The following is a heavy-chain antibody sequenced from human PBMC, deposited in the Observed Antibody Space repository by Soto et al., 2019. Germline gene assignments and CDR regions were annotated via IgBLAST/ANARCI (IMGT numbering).Heavy chain of an antibody. J-gene: IGHJ6*02. V-gene: IGHV3-30-3*01. CDR1: GFTFSSYA. Sequence: GGSLRLSCVASGFTFSSYAMHWVRQAPGKGLEWVAVISYDGSNKYYADSVKGRFTISRDNSKNTLYLQMNSLRAEDTAVYYCARGNYDFWSGYPMDAYYYYYGMDVWGQGTTVTVSS. CDR2: ISYDGSNK. D-gene: IGHD3-3*01. CDR3: ARGNYDFWSGYPMDAYYYYYGMDV.